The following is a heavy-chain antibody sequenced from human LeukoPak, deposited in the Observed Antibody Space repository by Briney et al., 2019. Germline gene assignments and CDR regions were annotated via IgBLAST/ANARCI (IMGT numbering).Heavy chain of an antibody. CDR1: GGTFSSYA. CDR2: IIPIFGTA. Sequence: SVTLCCKASGGTFSSYAIGWVRQAPGQGLEWMGGIIPIFGTANYAQKFQGRVTITADESTSTAYMELSSLRSEDTAVYYCARFFDCSVGSCYYYFDYQGQATLVTVSS. V-gene: IGHV1-69*13. CDR3: ARFFDCSVGSCYYYFDY. J-gene: IGHJ4*02. D-gene: IGHD2-15*01.